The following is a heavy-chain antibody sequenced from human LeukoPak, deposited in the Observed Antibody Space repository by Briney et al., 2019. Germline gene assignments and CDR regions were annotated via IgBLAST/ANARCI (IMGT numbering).Heavy chain of an antibody. J-gene: IGHJ3*02. V-gene: IGHV3-21*01. CDR3: ARDSGPADPEAFDI. D-gene: IGHD1-14*01. CDR2: ISSHSIYI. CDR1: GFTFRTYS. Sequence: GGSLRLSCAASGFTFRTYSMNWVRQAPGKGLEWVSTISSHSIYIYYADSVKGRFTTSRDNANNLLYLQMDSPRADDTAVYYCARDSGPADPEAFDIWGQGTMVTASS.